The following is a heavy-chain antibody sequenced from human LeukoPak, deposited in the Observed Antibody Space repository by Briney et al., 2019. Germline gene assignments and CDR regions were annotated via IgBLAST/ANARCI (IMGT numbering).Heavy chain of an antibody. V-gene: IGHV4-38-2*02. CDR1: GYSISSGYY. J-gene: IGHJ4*02. CDR3: ARDRIVGANFDY. Sequence: SETLSLTCTVSGYSISSGYYWGWIRQPPGKGLEWIGSIYHSGSTYYNPSLKSRVTISVDTSKNQLSLKLSSVTAADTAVYYCARDRIVGANFDYWGQGTLVTVSS. D-gene: IGHD1-26*01. CDR2: IYHSGST.